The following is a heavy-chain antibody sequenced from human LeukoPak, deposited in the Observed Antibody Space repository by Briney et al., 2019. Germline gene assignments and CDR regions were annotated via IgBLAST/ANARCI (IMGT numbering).Heavy chain of an antibody. Sequence: PGGSLKLSCAASGFIFSGSDMHWVRQASGKGLEWVGRIRSKANNYATAYAASVKGRFTISRDDSKNTAYLQMNSLKTEDTAVYYCTYYRTGGLVGGSAYYYGRVGWGQGTTDTDSS. CDR3: TYYRTGGLVGGSAYYYGRVG. CDR1: GFIFSGSD. J-gene: IGHJ6*02. V-gene: IGHV3-73*01. CDR2: IRSKANNYAT. D-gene: IGHD7-27*01.